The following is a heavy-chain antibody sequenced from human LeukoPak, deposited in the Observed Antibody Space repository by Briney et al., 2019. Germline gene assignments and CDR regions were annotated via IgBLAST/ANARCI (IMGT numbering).Heavy chain of an antibody. D-gene: IGHD2-15*01. CDR1: GGTFSSYA. V-gene: IGHV1-69*01. CDR3: AREARYCSGGSCIGNWFDP. Sequence: SVKVSCKASGGTFSSYAISWVRQAPGQGLEWMGGIIPIFGTANYAQKFQGRVTNTADESTSTAYMELSSLRSEDTAVYYCAREARYCSGGSCIGNWFDPWGQGTLVTVSS. CDR2: IIPIFGTA. J-gene: IGHJ5*02.